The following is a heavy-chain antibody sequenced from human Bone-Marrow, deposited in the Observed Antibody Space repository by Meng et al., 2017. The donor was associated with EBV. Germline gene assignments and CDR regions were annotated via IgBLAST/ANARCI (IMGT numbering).Heavy chain of an antibody. D-gene: IGHD3-3*01. Sequence: QGRLVQSGAGVKKPGASLKVSCKASGYTFTSYDINWVRQATGQGLEWMGWMNPNSGNTGYAQKFQGRVTMTRNTSISTAYMELSSLRSEDTAVYYCARGRLEARGYFDPWGQGTLVTVSS. CDR2: MNPNSGNT. CDR3: ARGRLEARGYFDP. V-gene: IGHV1-8*01. J-gene: IGHJ5*02. CDR1: GYTFTSYD.